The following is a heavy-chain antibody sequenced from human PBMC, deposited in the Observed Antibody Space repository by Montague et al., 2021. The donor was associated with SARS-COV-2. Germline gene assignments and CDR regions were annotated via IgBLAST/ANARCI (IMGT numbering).Heavy chain of an antibody. CDR2: ISYDESNK. Sequence: SLRISCAASLFTFSNFAMHWVRQAPGKGLEWVALISYDESNKYYADSVKGRFAISRDNSKNTLYLQMNSLRAEDTGLYYCARERDDITRPAHYGMDFWGQGTTVTVSS. CDR3: ARERDDITRPAHYGMDF. V-gene: IGHV3-30*09. CDR1: LFTFSNFA. D-gene: IGHD3-16*01. J-gene: IGHJ6*02.